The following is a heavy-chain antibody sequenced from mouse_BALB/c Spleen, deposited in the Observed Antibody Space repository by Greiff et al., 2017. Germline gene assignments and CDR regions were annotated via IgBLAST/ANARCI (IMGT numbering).Heavy chain of an antibody. D-gene: IGHD2-1*01. CDR1: GYAFTNYL. V-gene: IGHV1-54*03. CDR2: INPGSGGT. J-gene: IGHJ2*01. Sequence: QVQLQQSGAELVRPGTSVKVSCKASGYAFTNYLIEWVKQRPGQGLEWIGVINPGSGGTNYNEKFKGKATLTADKSSSTAYMQLSSLTSDDSAVYFCALYGNSLDYWGQGTTLTVSS. CDR3: ALYGNSLDY.